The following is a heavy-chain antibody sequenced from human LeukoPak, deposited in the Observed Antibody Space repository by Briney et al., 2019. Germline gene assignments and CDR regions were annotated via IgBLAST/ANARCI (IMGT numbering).Heavy chain of an antibody. CDR1: GFTFTSYS. D-gene: IGHD2-15*01. J-gene: IGHJ5*02. V-gene: IGHV3-21*01. CDR3: ARDAPRGYCSGGSCYAWFDP. Sequence: GGSLRLSCAASGFTFTSYSMNWVRQDPGKGLEWVSSISSNSSYIYYADSVKGRFTISRDNAKNSLYLQMNSLRAEDTAVYYCARDAPRGYCSGGSCYAWFDPWGQGTLVTVSS. CDR2: ISSNSSYI.